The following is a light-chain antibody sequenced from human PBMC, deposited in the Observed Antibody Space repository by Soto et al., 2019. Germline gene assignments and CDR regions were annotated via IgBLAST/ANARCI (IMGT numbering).Light chain of an antibody. V-gene: IGLV2-14*01. CDR3: SSYTSTNTGV. CDR2: EVT. CDR1: SSDVGGYNY. J-gene: IGLJ3*02. Sequence: QSALTQPASVSGSPGQSITISCTGTSSDVGGYNYVSWYQQHPGKAPKLIIYEVTYRPSGVSNRFSGSKSGNTASLTISGLQGEDEADYYCSSYTSTNTGVFGGGTKLTVL.